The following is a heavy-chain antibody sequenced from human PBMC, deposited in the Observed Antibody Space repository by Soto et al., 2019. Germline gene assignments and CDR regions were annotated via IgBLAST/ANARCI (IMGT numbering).Heavy chain of an antibody. CDR1: GFTFSSYW. CDR2: IKQDGSEK. D-gene: IGHD5-12*01. V-gene: IGHV3-7*05. CDR3: ARDSYSGYDFSGKYYYYYYGMDV. J-gene: IGHJ6*02. Sequence: GGSLRLSCAAPGFTFSSYWMSWVRQAPGKGLEWVANIKQDGSEKYYVDSVKGRFTISRDNAKNSLYLQMNSLRAEDTAVYYCARDSYSGYDFSGKYYYYYYGMDVWGQGTTVTVSS.